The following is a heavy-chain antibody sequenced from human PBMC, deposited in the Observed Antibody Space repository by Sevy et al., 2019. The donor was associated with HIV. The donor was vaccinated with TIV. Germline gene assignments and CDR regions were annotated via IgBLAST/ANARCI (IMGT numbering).Heavy chain of an antibody. D-gene: IGHD6-6*01. CDR3: TSEYSTSVCMDV. Sequence: GGYLRLSCAASGFTFSGSAMHWVRQASGKGLEWVGRIRSKANSYATAYAASVKGRFTISRDDSKNTAYLQMNSLKTDDTAVYYCTSEYSTSVCMDVWGKGTTVTVSS. J-gene: IGHJ6*03. V-gene: IGHV3-73*01. CDR1: GFTFSGSA. CDR2: IRSKANSYAT.